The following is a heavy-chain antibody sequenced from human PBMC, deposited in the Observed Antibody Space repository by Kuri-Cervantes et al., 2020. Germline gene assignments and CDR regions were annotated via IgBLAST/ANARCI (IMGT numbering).Heavy chain of an antibody. V-gene: IGHV1-18*01. CDR1: GYTFTSYG. CDR2: ISAYNGDT. CDR3: ARESQSTGYYAAFDY. D-gene: IGHD3-9*01. Sequence: ASVKVSCKASGYTFTSYGISWVRQAPGQGLEWMGWISAYNGDTNYAQKLQGRVTMTTDTSTSTAYMELSSLRSEDTAVYYCARESQSTGYYAAFDYWGQGTLVTVSS. J-gene: IGHJ4*02.